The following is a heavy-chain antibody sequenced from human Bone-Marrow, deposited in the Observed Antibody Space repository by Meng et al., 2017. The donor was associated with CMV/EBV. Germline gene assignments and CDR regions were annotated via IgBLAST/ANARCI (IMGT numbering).Heavy chain of an antibody. D-gene: IGHD6-19*01. CDR1: GGTFSSYA. J-gene: IGHJ6*02. CDR3: ARDGEQWLVGGRTYYYYGMDV. CDR2: IIPILGIA. V-gene: IGHV1-69*10. Sequence: SVKVSCKASGGTFSSYAISWVRQAPGQGLEWMGGIIPILGIANYEQKFQGRVTITADKSTSTAYMELSSLRSEDTAVYYCARDGEQWLVGGRTYYYYGMDVWGQGTTVTVSS.